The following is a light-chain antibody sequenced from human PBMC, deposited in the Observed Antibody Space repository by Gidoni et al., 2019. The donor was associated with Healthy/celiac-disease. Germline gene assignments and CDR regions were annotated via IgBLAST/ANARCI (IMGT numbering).Light chain of an antibody. J-gene: IGKJ3*01. CDR1: QSVLYSSNNKNY. CDR3: QQYYSTPPL. CDR2: WAS. V-gene: IGKV4-1*01. Sequence: DIVMTQSPDSLAVSLGERATINCKSSQSVLYSSNNKNYLAWYQQKPGQPPKLLIYWASTRESGVPDRFSGSGSGTDFTLTISSLQAEDVAVYYCQQYYSTPPLFGPXTKVDIK.